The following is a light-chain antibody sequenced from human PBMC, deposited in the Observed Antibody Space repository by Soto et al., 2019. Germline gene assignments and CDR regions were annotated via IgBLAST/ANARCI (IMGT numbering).Light chain of an antibody. CDR1: QSIGSN. V-gene: IGKV3-15*01. CDR2: GAS. CDR3: QQYDNWPPT. J-gene: IGKJ4*01. Sequence: EIVMTQSPATLSVSPGERATLSCRANQSIGSNLAWYQQRPGRGPRLLIYGASTRATGIPARFRGSGSGTEFTLNINGLESEDFVVYYCQQYDNWPPTFGGGAKVEIK.